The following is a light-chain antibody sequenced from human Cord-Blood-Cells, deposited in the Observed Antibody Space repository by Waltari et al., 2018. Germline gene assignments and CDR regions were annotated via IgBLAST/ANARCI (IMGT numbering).Light chain of an antibody. Sequence: DIQMTQSPSSLSAFVGDRVTITCRASQSISSYLNWYQQKPGKAPKLLIYAASSVQSGVPSRFSGSGSETDFTLTISSLQPEDFATYYCQQSYSTPLTFGGGTKVEIK. CDR3: QQSYSTPLT. CDR2: AAS. CDR1: QSISSY. V-gene: IGKV1-39*01. J-gene: IGKJ4*01.